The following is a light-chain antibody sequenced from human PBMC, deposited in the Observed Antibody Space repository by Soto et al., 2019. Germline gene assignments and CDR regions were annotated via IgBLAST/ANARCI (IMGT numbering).Light chain of an antibody. CDR2: EVS. CDR3: CSYAGSSTLV. J-gene: IGLJ2*01. V-gene: IGLV2-14*01. Sequence: QSVLTQPASVSGSPGQSITISCTGSSSDVGGYNYVSWYQQHPGKAPKLMIYEVSNRPSGISNRFSGSKSGNTASLTLSGLQAEDEADYYCCSYAGSSTLVFGGGTKLTVL. CDR1: SSDVGGYNY.